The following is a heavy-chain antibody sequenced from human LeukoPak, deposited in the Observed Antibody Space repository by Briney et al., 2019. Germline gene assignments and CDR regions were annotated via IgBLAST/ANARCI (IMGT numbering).Heavy chain of an antibody. CDR1: GFTFSSYA. V-gene: IGHV3-23*01. Sequence: GGSPRLSCAASGFTFSSYAMSWVRQAPGKGLEWVSAISGSGGSTYYADSVKGRFTISRDNSKNTLYLQMNSLRAEDTAVYYCAKDVDSSSWYGEAFDIWGQGTMVTVSS. CDR2: ISGSGGST. J-gene: IGHJ3*02. CDR3: AKDVDSSSWYGEAFDI. D-gene: IGHD6-13*01.